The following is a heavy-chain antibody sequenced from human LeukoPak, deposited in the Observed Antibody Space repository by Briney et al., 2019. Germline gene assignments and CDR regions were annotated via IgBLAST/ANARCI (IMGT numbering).Heavy chain of an antibody. CDR3: AREDIVVVPAMGY. V-gene: IGHV3-74*01. Sequence: GGSLRLSCGASGFXFSSYWMHWVRQAPGKGLVWVSRINSDGSSTSYADSVKGRFTISRDNAKNTLYLQMNSLRAEDTAVYYCAREDIVVVPAMGYWGQGTLVTVSS. J-gene: IGHJ4*02. CDR2: INSDGSST. CDR1: GFXFSSYW. D-gene: IGHD2-2*01.